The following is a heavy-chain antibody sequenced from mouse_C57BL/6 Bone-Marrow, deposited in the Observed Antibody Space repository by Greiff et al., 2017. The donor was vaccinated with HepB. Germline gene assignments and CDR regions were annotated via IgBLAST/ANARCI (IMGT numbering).Heavy chain of an antibody. CDR2: ISYDGSN. Sequence: EVKLVESGPGLVKPSQSLSLTCSVTGYSITSGYYWNWIRQIPGNKLEWMGYISYDGSNNYNPPLKNRISITRDTSKNQFCLKLNSVTTEDTATCYCARGTTVVPFDYWGQGTTRTVAS. J-gene: IGHJ2*01. D-gene: IGHD1-1*01. CDR3: ARGTTVVPFDY. CDR1: GYSITSGYY. V-gene: IGHV3-6*01.